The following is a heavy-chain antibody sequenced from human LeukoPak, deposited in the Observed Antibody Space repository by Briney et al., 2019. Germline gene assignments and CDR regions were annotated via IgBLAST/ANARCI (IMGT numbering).Heavy chain of an antibody. Sequence: GGSLRLSCAASQFTFNIYPMHWVRQAPGKGLGWVATIAYDGTNVFYADSVRGRFSISRDNSKSALFLEMNSLRGEDTAVYYCAREPYDISGYGMDVWGQGTVVTVSS. J-gene: IGHJ6*02. CDR3: AREPYDISGYGMDV. D-gene: IGHD3-22*01. CDR2: IAYDGTNV. V-gene: IGHV3-30-3*01. CDR1: QFTFNIYP.